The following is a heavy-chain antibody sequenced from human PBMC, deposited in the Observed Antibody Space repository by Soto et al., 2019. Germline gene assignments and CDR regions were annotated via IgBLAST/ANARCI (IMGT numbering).Heavy chain of an antibody. CDR3: AIDVWGLTHCDY. J-gene: IGHJ4*02. Sequence: QVQLQESGPGLVKPSETLSLTCTVSGDSISTYYWNWIRQPLGTGLEWIGYRYYIGRTNYNPSLKSRVTVSRDTTSNHVSLNLIPVTAADTAIYYCAIDVWGLTHCDYWGQVILVTVSS. D-gene: IGHD3-10*01. V-gene: IGHV4-59*13. CDR1: GDSISTYY. CDR2: RYYIGRT.